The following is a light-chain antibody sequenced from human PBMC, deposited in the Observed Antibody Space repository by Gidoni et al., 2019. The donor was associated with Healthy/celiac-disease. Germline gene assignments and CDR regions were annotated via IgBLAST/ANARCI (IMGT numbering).Light chain of an antibody. CDR3: QQRSHWPST. V-gene: IGKV3-11*01. J-gene: IGKJ2*01. CDR2: AAS. Sequence: EIVLTQSPATLSLSPGPRATLSGRASQSVSSYLAWYQQKPGQSPMLLIYAASNRATGLPARFSGSGSGTDFTLTISSLEPEDFAVYYCQQRSHWPSTFGQGTKLEIK. CDR1: QSVSSY.